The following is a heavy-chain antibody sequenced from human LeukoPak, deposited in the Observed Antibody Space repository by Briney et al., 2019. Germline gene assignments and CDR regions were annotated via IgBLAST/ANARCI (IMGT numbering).Heavy chain of an antibody. J-gene: IGHJ4*02. V-gene: IGHV3-33*01. D-gene: IGHD6-19*01. CDR1: GFTFSSYG. CDR3: ARDRLSAGSSGYGYFDY. CDR2: IWYDGSNK. Sequence: GGSLRLSCAASGFTFSSYGMHWVRQAPGKGLEWVAVIWYDGSNKYYADSVKGRFTISRDNSKNTLYLQMNSLRAEDTAVYYCARDRLSAGSSGYGYFDYWGQGTLVTVSS.